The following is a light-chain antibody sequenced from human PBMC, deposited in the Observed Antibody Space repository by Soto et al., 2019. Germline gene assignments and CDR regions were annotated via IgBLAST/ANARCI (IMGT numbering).Light chain of an antibody. Sequence: DIQMTQSPSTLSASVGDTVTITCRASQSISSWLAWYQQKPGKAPKLLIYRASTLQSGVPSRFSASGSGTEFTLTISSLHTDDFPTYYCQQYHRYPWTFGQGTKVDIK. V-gene: IGKV1-5*03. J-gene: IGKJ1*01. CDR3: QQYHRYPWT. CDR2: RAS. CDR1: QSISSW.